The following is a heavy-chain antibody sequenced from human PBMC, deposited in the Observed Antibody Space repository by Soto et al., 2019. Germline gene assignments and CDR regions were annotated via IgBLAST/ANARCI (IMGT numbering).Heavy chain of an antibody. D-gene: IGHD2-2*01. CDR3: ARADIVVVPAAITVEAWFDP. V-gene: IGHV1-3*01. J-gene: IGHJ5*02. CDR1: GYTFTSYA. CDR2: INAGNGNT. Sequence: GASVKVSCKASGYTFTSYAMHWVRQAPGQRLEWMGWINAGNGNTKYSQKFQGRVTITRDTSASTAYMELSSLRSEDTAVYYCARADIVVVPAAITVEAWFDPWGQGTLVTVSS.